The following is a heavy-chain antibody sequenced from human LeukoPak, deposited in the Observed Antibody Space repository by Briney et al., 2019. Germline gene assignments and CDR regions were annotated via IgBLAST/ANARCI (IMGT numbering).Heavy chain of an antibody. V-gene: IGHV4-4*09. CDR2: IYTSGST. Sequence: SETLSLTCTVSGGSISSYYWSWIRQPPGKGLEWIWYIYTSGSTNYNPSLKSRVTISVDTSKNQFSLKLSSVTAADTAVYYCASSRGVIHFDYWGQGTLVTVSS. D-gene: IGHD3-10*01. CDR1: GGSISSYY. J-gene: IGHJ4*02. CDR3: ASSRGVIHFDY.